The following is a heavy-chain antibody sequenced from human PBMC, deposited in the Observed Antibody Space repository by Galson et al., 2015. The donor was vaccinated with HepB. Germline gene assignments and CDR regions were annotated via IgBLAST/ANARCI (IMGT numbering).Heavy chain of an antibody. CDR3: ARAVRSPTGYSGYEDYYYYGMDV. D-gene: IGHD5-12*01. V-gene: IGHV3-30*04. Sequence: SLRLSCAASGFTFRSYAMDWVRQAPGKGLEWVAVISYDGSNKYYADSVKGRFTISRDNSKNTLYLQMNSLRAEDTAVYYCARAVRSPTGYSGYEDYYYYGMDVWGQGTTVTVSS. CDR2: ISYDGSNK. J-gene: IGHJ6*02. CDR1: GFTFRSYA.